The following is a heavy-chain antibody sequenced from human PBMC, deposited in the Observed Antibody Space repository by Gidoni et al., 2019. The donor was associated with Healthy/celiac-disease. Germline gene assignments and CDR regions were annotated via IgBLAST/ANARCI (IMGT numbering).Heavy chain of an antibody. CDR3: AREDGYSSSFGG. D-gene: IGHD6-6*01. J-gene: IGHJ4*02. Sequence: EVQLVESGGGLVQPGGSLRLSCAASGFTVSSNYMSWVRQAPGKGLGWVSVIYSGGSTYYADSVKGRFTISRDNSKNTLYLQMNSLRAEDTAVYYCAREDGYSSSFGGWGQGTLVTVSS. V-gene: IGHV3-66*01. CDR1: GFTVSSNY. CDR2: IYSGGST.